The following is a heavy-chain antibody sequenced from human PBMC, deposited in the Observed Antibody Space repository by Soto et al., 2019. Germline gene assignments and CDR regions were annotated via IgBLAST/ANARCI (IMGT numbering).Heavy chain of an antibody. Sequence: ASVKVSCEVFGYTLTELSMHWVRQAPGKGLEWMGGFDPEDGETIYAQKFQGRVTMTEDTSTDTAYMELSSLRSEDTAVYYCATVEFKVRGVPFDYWGQGTLVTVSS. CDR2: FDPEDGET. J-gene: IGHJ4*02. CDR3: ATVEFKVRGVPFDY. CDR1: GYTLTELS. D-gene: IGHD3-10*01. V-gene: IGHV1-24*01.